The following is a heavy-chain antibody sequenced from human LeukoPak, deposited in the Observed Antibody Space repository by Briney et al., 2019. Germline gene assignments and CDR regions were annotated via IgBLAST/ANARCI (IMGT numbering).Heavy chain of an antibody. D-gene: IGHD6-19*01. V-gene: IGHV4-34*01. CDR1: CGSFSGYY. J-gene: IGHJ4*02. Sequence: SETLSLTCAIYCGSFSGYYWNWIRQPPGKGLEWIGEINHSGFTNYNPSLNSRVTMSVDTSKNQFSLNLTSVTAADTAVYYCAASGWTPGLDYWGQGTPVTVSS. CDR2: INHSGFT. CDR3: AASGWTPGLDY.